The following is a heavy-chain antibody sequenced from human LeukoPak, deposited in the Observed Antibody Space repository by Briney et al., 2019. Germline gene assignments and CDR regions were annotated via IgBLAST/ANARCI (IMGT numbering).Heavy chain of an antibody. CDR1: GFTFSDYY. D-gene: IGHD3-22*01. V-gene: IGHV3-11*01. J-gene: IGHJ4*02. CDR2: ITNSGSTK. CDR3: ARDSQKTDYYDSSGDY. Sequence: GGSLRLSCVASGFTFSDYYMSWIRQAPGKGLEWVSYITNSGSTKYYADSVKGRFTISRDNAKNSLYLQMNSLRAEDTAVYYCARDSQKTDYYDSSGDYWGQGTLVTVSS.